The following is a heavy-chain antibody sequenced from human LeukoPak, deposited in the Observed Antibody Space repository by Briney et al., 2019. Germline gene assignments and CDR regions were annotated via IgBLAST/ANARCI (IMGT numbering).Heavy chain of an antibody. Sequence: SGGSLRLSCAASGFTFSSYGMHWVRQAPGKGLEWVAFVRYDGSNKYYADSVKGRFTISRDNSKNTLYLQMNSLRAEDTAVYYCAKEAPSIAVAGSNWFDPWGQGTLVTVSS. D-gene: IGHD6-19*01. V-gene: IGHV3-30*02. CDR3: AKEAPSIAVAGSNWFDP. CDR1: GFTFSSYG. J-gene: IGHJ5*02. CDR2: VRYDGSNK.